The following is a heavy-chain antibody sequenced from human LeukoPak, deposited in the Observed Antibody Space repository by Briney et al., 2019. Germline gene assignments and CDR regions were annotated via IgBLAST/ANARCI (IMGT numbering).Heavy chain of an antibody. CDR2: INHSGST. Sequence: SETLSLTCAVYGGSFSGYYWSWIRQPPGKGLEWIGEINHSGSTNYNPSLKSRVTISVDTSKNQFSLKLSSVTAADTAVYYCAGWLGYCSSTSCSKDYYGMDVWGQGTTVTVSS. D-gene: IGHD2-2*01. V-gene: IGHV4-34*01. J-gene: IGHJ6*02. CDR3: AGWLGYCSSTSCSKDYYGMDV. CDR1: GGSFSGYY.